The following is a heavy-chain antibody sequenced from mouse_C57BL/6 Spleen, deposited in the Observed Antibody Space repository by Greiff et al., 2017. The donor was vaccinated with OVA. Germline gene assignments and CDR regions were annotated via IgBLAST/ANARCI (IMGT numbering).Heavy chain of an antibody. Sequence: QVQLQQPGAELVMPGASVKLSCKASGYTFTSYWMHWVKQRPGQGLEWIGEIDPSDSYTNYNQKFKGKSTLTVDKSSSTAYMQLSSLTSEDSAVYYCARKADGLDYWGQGTTLTVSS. J-gene: IGHJ2*01. CDR3: ARKADGLDY. D-gene: IGHD1-1*01. CDR2: IDPSDSYT. CDR1: GYTFTSYW. V-gene: IGHV1-69*01.